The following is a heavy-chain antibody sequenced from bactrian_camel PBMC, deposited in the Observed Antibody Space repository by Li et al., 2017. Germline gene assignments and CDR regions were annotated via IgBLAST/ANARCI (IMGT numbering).Heavy chain of an antibody. CDR1: GYTRRSYC. D-gene: IGHD2*01. CDR2: SNWWWYF. Sequence: VQLVESGGRSVQAGGSLKLSCVASGYTRRSYCMAWFRQAPGKEREGGRGNSNWWWYFKVYRLREGPIHHLPRQRRNTVYLQMNSLKPDDTAMYYCAANFGPYCSGPYLARRANFLGQGTQVTGS. J-gene: IGHJ4*01. V-gene: IGHV3S42*01.